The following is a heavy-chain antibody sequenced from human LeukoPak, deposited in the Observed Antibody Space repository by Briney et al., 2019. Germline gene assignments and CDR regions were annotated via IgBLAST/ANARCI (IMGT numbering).Heavy chain of an antibody. D-gene: IGHD3-22*01. CDR2: INPSGGST. Sequence: ASVKVSCKASGYTFTSYYMHWVRQAPGQGLEWMGIINPSGGSTSYAQKFQGRVTMTRDTSTSTVYMELSSLRAEDTAVYYCAKGARGGYYDSSGYSLDYWGQGTLVTVSS. V-gene: IGHV1-46*01. J-gene: IGHJ4*02. CDR3: AKGARGGYYDSSGYSLDY. CDR1: GYTFTSYY.